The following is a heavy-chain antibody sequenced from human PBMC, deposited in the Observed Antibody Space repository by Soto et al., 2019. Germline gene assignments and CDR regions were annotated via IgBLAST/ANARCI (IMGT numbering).Heavy chain of an antibody. D-gene: IGHD2-2*01. V-gene: IGHV4-34*01. Sequence: PXETLSLPCHVHEGSLNGYVWSWIRQSPGKGLEWIGEINPSGSTSHNPSLKSRVTLSIDTSKNQFSLRLSSVTAADMAIYYCARRGRYCSSPNSCYFYFESWVQGTLVTVS. J-gene: IGHJ4*02. CDR1: EGSLNGYV. CDR3: ARRGRYCSSPNSCYFYFES. CDR2: INPSGST.